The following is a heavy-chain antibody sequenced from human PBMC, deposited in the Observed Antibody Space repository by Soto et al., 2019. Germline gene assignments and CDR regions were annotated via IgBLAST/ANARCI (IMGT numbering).Heavy chain of an antibody. J-gene: IGHJ6*02. V-gene: IGHV1-18*01. Sequence: ASVKVSCKASGYTFTSYGISWVRQAPGQGLEWMGWISAYNGNTNYAQKLQGRVTMTTDTSTSTAYMELRSLRSDDTAVYYCARSGLVAVYYYYVMDVWGQGTTVTVSS. CDR3: ARSGLVAVYYYYVMDV. CDR1: GYTFTSYG. CDR2: ISAYNGNT. D-gene: IGHD6-19*01.